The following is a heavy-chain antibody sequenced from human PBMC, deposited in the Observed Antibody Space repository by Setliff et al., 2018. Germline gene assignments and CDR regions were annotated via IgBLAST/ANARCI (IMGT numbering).Heavy chain of an antibody. CDR1: GYSFTTYW. D-gene: IGHD1-7*01. CDR3: AKPQLELRWGFES. CDR2: IYSGDRST. J-gene: IGHJ4*02. Sequence: GESLKISCKGSGYSFTTYWIGWVRQAPGKGLEWVSVIYSGDRSTFYTDSVKGRFTISRDSSKNTLYLQMNSLRAEDTAVYYCAKPQLELRWGFESWGQGTLVTSPQ. V-gene: IGHV3-23*03.